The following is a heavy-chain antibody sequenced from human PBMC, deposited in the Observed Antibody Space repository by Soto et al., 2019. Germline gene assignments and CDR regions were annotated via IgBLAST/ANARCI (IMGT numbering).Heavy chain of an antibody. CDR2: VYSGGGT. CDR1: EFTISNSY. CDR3: ARGINYDFWSPYYYYMDV. J-gene: IGHJ6*03. D-gene: IGHD3-3*01. Sequence: PGGSMRVSCAASEFTISNSYRSWVRQAPGKGPEWVSVVYSGGGTHYADSVKGRFTISRHSFKNTLYLQMNNLRIEDTAVYYCARGINYDFWSPYYYYMDVWGKGTTVTVSS. V-gene: IGHV3-53*04.